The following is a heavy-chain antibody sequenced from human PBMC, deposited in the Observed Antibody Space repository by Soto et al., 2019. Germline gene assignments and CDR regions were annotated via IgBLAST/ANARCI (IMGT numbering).Heavy chain of an antibody. J-gene: IGHJ6*02. CDR2: IIPIFGTA. D-gene: IGHD2-2*01. Sequence: SVKVSCKASGGTFSSYAISWVRQAPGQGLEWMGGIIPIFGTANYAQKFQGRVTITADESTSTAYMELSSLRSEDTAVYYCASLYCSSTSCSRYYYYYYGTDVWG. V-gene: IGHV1-69*13. CDR3: ASLYCSSTSCSRYYYYYYGTDV. CDR1: GGTFSSYA.